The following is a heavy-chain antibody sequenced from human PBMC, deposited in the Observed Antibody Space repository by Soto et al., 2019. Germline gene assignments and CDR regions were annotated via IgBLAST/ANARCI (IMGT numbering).Heavy chain of an antibody. CDR3: VRGGRSNYNGLDV. Sequence: QVQVVQSGAEVKQPGASVKVSCKASGYIFTNFGLTWVRQAPGRGLEWMGWLSPDDGRTNYAQTLLGRVTMTTDTSPSTAYMELGSLRFDDTAIYYCVRGGRSNYNGLDVWGQGTTVTVSS. V-gene: IGHV1-18*01. CDR1: GYIFTNFG. CDR2: LSPDDGRT. J-gene: IGHJ6*02. D-gene: IGHD3-16*01.